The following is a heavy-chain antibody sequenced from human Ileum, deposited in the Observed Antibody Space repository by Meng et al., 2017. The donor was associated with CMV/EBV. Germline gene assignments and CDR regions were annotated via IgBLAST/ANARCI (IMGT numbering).Heavy chain of an antibody. J-gene: IGHJ4*02. CDR2: INLGNDNI. Sequence: SCRTSGYPFATYAIHLVRQAPGQRLEWMAWINLGNDNIKYSQRFQGRVTITKDMSASTAYMELSSLTSEDTAVYYCARVRGGWWFDFWGQGTLVTVSS. V-gene: IGHV1-3*01. D-gene: IGHD6-19*01. CDR1: GYPFATYA. CDR3: ARVRGGWWFDF.